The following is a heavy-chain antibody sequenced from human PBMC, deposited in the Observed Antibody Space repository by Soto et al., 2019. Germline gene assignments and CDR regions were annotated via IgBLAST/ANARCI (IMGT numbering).Heavy chain of an antibody. CDR3: ARDSSSAYTRRLDV. Sequence: ASVKVSCKASGYTFSNYGIAWVRQAPGQGLEWMGWISTYNGDIKYAQQLQGRVTMTTDTSTSTAYMEVRSLRSYDTAVYFCARDSSSAYTRRLDVWGQGTTVTVSS. CDR1: GYTFSNYG. V-gene: IGHV1-18*01. CDR2: ISTYNGDI. D-gene: IGHD3-22*01. J-gene: IGHJ6*02.